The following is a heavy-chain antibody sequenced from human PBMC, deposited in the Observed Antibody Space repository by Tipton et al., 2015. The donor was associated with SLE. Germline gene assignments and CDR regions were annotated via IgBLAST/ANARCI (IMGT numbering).Heavy chain of an antibody. CDR2: ISAYNGNT. CDR3: AMAVTGRNWGDY. J-gene: IGHJ4*02. CDR1: GYTFTAYV. Sequence: QSGPEVKKPGASVRVSCKASGYTFTAYVISWVRQAPGQGLEWMGWISAYNGNTNYAQKLQGRVTMTTDTSTSTAYMKLRSLRSDDTALYYCAMAVTGRNWGDYWGQGTLVTVSS. V-gene: IGHV1-18*01. D-gene: IGHD6-19*01.